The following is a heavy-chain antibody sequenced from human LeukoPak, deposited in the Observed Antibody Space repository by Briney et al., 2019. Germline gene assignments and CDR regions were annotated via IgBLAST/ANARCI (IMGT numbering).Heavy chain of an antibody. Sequence: TSVKVSCKASVFTFTSSAVQWVRQARGQRLEWIGWIVVGSGNTSYAQKFQERVTITRDMSTTTAYMELSSLRSEDTAVYYCAASGWYRGRWFDPWGQGTLVTVSS. V-gene: IGHV1-58*01. D-gene: IGHD6-19*01. CDR3: AASGWYRGRWFDP. CDR1: VFTFTSSA. CDR2: IVVGSGNT. J-gene: IGHJ5*02.